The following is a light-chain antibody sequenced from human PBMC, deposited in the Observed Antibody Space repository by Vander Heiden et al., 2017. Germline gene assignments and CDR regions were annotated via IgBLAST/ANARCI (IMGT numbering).Light chain of an antibody. CDR1: KSVSSN. V-gene: IGKV3-15*01. Sequence: EIVMTQSPAPPSVAPGEGATISCSASKSVSSNVDWYQQKAGQAPSLLIYGASTRASGIPGRFSGSGSGTGFTLTSSSLQSEDFAVYYWQQDNNWLTFGQGTKVEIK. CDR2: GAS. J-gene: IGKJ2*01. CDR3: QQDNNWLT.